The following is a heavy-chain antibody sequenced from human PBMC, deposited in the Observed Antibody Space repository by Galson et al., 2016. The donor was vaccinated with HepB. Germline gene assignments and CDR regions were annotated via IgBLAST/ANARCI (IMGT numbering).Heavy chain of an antibody. CDR3: SRVVGLAYDFWSGFPDFGD. J-gene: IGHJ4*02. D-gene: IGHD3-3*01. CDR2: IRSNSYGGTT. V-gene: IGHV3-49*03. CDR1: GFTFDNYA. Sequence: SLRLSCAGSGFTFDNYAMSWFRQAPGKGLDWVGFIRSNSYGGTTEYAASVKGSFTISRDDSQSIVYLQMNSLKTEDTAVYYCSRVVGLAYDFWSGFPDFGDWGQGTLVTVSS.